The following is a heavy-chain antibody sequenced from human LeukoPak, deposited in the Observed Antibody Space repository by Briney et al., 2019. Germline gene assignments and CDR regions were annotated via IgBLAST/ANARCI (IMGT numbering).Heavy chain of an antibody. D-gene: IGHD3-22*01. Sequence: GGSLRLSCAASGFTVSSNYMSWVRQAPGKGLEWVSVIYSGGSTYYADSVKGRFTISRDNSKNTLYLQMNSLRAEDTAVYYCAKEGDSSGYYYGNYWGQGTLVTVSS. CDR1: GFTVSSNY. CDR2: IYSGGST. CDR3: AKEGDSSGYYYGNY. V-gene: IGHV3-53*01. J-gene: IGHJ4*02.